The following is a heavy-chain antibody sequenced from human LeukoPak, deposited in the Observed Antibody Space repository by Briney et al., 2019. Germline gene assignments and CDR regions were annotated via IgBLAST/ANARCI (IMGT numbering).Heavy chain of an antibody. D-gene: IGHD6-13*01. CDR2: ISYDGSNK. CDR3: ARDGERSSWYYFDY. Sequence: GGSLRLSCAASGFTFSSYAMSWVRQAPGKGLEWVAVISYDGSNKYYADSVKGRFTISRDNSKNTLYLQMNSLRAEDTAVYYCARDGERSSWYYFDYWGQGTLVTVSS. J-gene: IGHJ4*02. CDR1: GFTFSSYA. V-gene: IGHV3-30-3*01.